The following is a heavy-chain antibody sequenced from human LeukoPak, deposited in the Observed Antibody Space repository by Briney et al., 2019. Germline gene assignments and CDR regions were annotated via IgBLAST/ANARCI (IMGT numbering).Heavy chain of an antibody. V-gene: IGHV4-34*01. Sequence: SETLSLTCAVYGGSFSGYYWSWIRQPPGKGLEWIGSIYYSGSTYYNPSLKSRVIISVDTSKNQFSLKLSSVTAADTAVYYCASLRERSYYARGFDYWGQGTLVTVSS. J-gene: IGHJ4*02. CDR2: IYYSGST. CDR3: ASLRERSYYARGFDY. D-gene: IGHD1-26*01. CDR1: GGSFSGYY.